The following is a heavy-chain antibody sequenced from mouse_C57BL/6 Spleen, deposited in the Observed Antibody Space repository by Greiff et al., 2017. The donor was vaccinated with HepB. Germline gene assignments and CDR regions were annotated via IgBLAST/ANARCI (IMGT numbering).Heavy chain of an antibody. CDR2: IDPETGGT. CDR3: TRWSNWSWFAY. V-gene: IGHV1-15*01. Sequence: VQLVESGAELVRPGASVTLSCKASGYTFTDYEMHWVKQTPVHGLEWIGAIDPETGGTAYNQKFKGKAILTADKSSSTAYMELRSLTSEDSAVYYCTRWSNWSWFAYWGQGTLVTVSA. CDR1: GYTFTDYE. D-gene: IGHD4-1*01. J-gene: IGHJ3*01.